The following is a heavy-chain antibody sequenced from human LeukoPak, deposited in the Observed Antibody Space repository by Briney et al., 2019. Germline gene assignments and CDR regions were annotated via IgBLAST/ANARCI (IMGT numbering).Heavy chain of an antibody. Sequence: GGSLRLSCAASGFTFGSRWMPWVRQAPGKGLVWVSHVNSDESSTNYADSVKGRFTISRDNTKNTLYLQMNSLRAEDTAVYYCASDDSYAFDIWGQGTMVTVSS. J-gene: IGHJ3*02. CDR1: GFTFGSRW. V-gene: IGHV3-74*01. CDR3: ASDDSYAFDI. D-gene: IGHD2-21*01. CDR2: VNSDESST.